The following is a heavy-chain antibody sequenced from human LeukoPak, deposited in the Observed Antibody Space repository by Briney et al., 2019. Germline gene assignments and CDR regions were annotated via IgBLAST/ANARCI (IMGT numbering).Heavy chain of an antibody. J-gene: IGHJ4*02. Sequence: GGSLRLSCAAPGFTVSSNYMSWVRQAPGKGLEWVSVIYSGGSTYYADSVKGRFTISRDNSKNTLYLQMNSLRAEDTAVYYCARDPVVDGFDYWGQGTLVTVSS. CDR3: ARDPVVDGFDY. V-gene: IGHV3-53*01. CDR2: IYSGGST. D-gene: IGHD5-24*01. CDR1: GFTVSSNY.